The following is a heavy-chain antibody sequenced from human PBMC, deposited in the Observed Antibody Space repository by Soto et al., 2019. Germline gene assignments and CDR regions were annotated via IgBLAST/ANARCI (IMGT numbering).Heavy chain of an antibody. CDR3: ERDTRAARASDMDV. CDR2: VWYDGSNG. V-gene: IGHV3-33*01. CDR1: GFIFSNFG. Sequence: GWSLRLSCTASGFIFSNFGMHWVRQAPGKGLEWVAGVWYDGSNGVSAESVKGRFTISRDNSKNTLYLQMTSLRAEDTAVYYCERDTRAARASDMDVWGQGTTVTVS. J-gene: IGHJ6*02. D-gene: IGHD6-6*01.